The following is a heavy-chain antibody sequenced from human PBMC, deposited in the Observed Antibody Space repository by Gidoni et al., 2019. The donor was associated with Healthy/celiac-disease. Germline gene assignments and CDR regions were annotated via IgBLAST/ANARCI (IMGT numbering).Heavy chain of an antibody. CDR1: GCPFSSYA. D-gene: IGHD2-15*01. J-gene: IGHJ3*02. Sequence: EVQLLESGGGLVQPGGSLILSCAASGCPFSSYALRWGRQAPGKGLGWVSASRGSGGRTYYADAVKGRFTISRDNSKNTLYLQMNSLRAEDTAVYYCAKVRGENCSGGSCYPLDAFDIWGQGTMVTVSS. CDR3: AKVRGENCSGGSCYPLDAFDI. V-gene: IGHV3-23*01. CDR2: SRGSGGRT.